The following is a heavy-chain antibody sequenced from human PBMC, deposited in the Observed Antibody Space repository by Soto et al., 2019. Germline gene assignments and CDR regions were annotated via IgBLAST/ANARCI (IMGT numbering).Heavy chain of an antibody. V-gene: IGHV3-7*01. CDR2: IKQDGSEI. CDR1: GFTFSSYW. J-gene: IGHJ5*02. CDR3: ARDPHNYYDSSGP. D-gene: IGHD3-22*01. Sequence: GGSLRLSCTAAGFTFSSYWMSWVRQAPGKGLEWVANIKQDGSEIHYVDSVKGRFTISRDNAKNSLYLQMNSLRAEDTAVYYCARDPHNYYDSSGPWGQGTLVTVSS.